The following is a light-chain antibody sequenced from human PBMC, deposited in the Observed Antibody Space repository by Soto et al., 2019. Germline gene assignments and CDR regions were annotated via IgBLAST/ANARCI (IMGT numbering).Light chain of an antibody. V-gene: IGLV2-14*01. CDR3: SSYRTSSTVD. CDR2: EVS. Sequence: QSALTQPASVSGSPGQSITISCTGTSTDVGGYKYVSWYQQHPGKAPKLIIYEVSNRPSGISHRFSDSKSGNTASLTISGLQAEDEADYYCSSYRTSSTVDFGGGTKVTVL. CDR1: STDVGGYKY. J-gene: IGLJ2*01.